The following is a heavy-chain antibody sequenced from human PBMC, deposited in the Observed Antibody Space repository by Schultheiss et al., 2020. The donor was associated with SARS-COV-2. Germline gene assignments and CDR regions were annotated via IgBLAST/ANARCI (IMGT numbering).Heavy chain of an antibody. J-gene: IGHJ4*02. CDR3: ARGGDSSGYYYLLFDY. D-gene: IGHD3-22*01. V-gene: IGHV1-18*01. Sequence: ASVKVSCKASGYTFTSYDISWVRLAPGQGPQWMGWISAYNGNTDYGPNIQGRGTMTTDTSTNTAYMELRSLRSDDTAVYYCARGGDSSGYYYLLFDYWGQGTLVTVSS. CDR2: ISAYNGNT. CDR1: GYTFTSYD.